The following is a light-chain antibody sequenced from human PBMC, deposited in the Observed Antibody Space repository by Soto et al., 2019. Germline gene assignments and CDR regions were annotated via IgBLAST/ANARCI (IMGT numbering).Light chain of an antibody. CDR3: VKDIECPWV. J-gene: IGKJ1*01. V-gene: IGKV1-6*01. CDR1: QGIGNA. CDR2: GAS. Sequence: AIQMTQSPSSLSASVGDRVTISCRASQGIGNALGWYQQKPGKPPKVLIYGASNLQSGVPPRFSGSGSGTDFTLAISGLQAEGSATYFCVKDIECPWVFGQGTKVDIK.